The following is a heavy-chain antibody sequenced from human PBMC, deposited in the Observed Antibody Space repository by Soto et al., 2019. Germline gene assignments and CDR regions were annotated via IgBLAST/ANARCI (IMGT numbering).Heavy chain of an antibody. V-gene: IGHV4-59*01. Sequence: QVQLQESGPGLVKPSETLSFTCTVSGGSTSSYYWGWIRQPPGKALEWIGYFFYGGTSNYNPCLKSRVTISGDTAENQLSLRLTSVTAADTAVYYCARISAYSSGWYTYYFDYWGHGILVTVSS. J-gene: IGHJ4*01. CDR3: ARISAYSSGWYTYYFDY. CDR2: FFYGGTS. CDR1: GGSTSSYY. D-gene: IGHD6-13*01.